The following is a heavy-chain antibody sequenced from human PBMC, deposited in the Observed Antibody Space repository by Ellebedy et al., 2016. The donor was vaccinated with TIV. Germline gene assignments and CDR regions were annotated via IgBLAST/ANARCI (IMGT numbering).Heavy chain of an antibody. V-gene: IGHV4-4*07. Sequence: MPSETLSLTCSVSGASISSHFWTWIRQPAGKGLEWIGRIHSSGASNYKTSLKSRLTMSVDTAKDHVSLKLSSVTAADTAFYYCAREPNHTIFDYWGHGTLVTVSS. D-gene: IGHD1-14*01. CDR3: AREPNHTIFDY. CDR2: IHSSGAS. J-gene: IGHJ4*01. CDR1: GASISSHF.